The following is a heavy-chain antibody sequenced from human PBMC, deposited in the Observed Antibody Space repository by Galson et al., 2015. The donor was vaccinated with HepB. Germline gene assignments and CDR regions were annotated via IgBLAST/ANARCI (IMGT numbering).Heavy chain of an antibody. Sequence: SLRLSCAASGFTVSSNYMSWVRQAPGKGLEWVSVIYSGGSTYYADSVKGRFTISRDNSKNTLYLQMNSLRAEDTAVYYCARDWSSSWYGDLDYWGQGTLVTVSS. D-gene: IGHD6-13*01. CDR3: ARDWSSSWYGDLDY. CDR2: IYSGGST. V-gene: IGHV3-66*01. CDR1: GFTVSSNY. J-gene: IGHJ4*02.